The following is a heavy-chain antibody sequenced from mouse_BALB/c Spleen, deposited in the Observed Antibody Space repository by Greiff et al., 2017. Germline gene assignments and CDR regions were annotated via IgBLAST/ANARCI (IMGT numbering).Heavy chain of an antibody. Sequence: VQVVESGPGLVAPSQSLSITCTVSGFSLTSYGVHWVRQPPGKGLEWLGVIWAGGSTNYNSALMSRLSISKDNSKSQVFLKMNSLQTDDTAMYYCARDDVVPSSFAYWGQGTLVTVSA. D-gene: IGHD1-1*02. CDR2: IWAGGST. V-gene: IGHV2-9*02. CDR1: GFSLTSYG. J-gene: IGHJ3*01. CDR3: ARDDVVPSSFAY.